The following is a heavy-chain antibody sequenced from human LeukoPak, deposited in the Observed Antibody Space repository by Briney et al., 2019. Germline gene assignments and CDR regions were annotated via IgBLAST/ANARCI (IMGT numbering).Heavy chain of an antibody. Sequence: GASVKVSCKASGYTFTSYYMHWVRQAPGQGLEWMGIINPSGGSTSYAQKSQGRVTMTRDMSTSTVYMELSSLRSEDTAVYYCARANRDGYNYYYYYYMDVWGKGTTVTVSS. CDR3: ARANRDGYNYYYYYYMDV. V-gene: IGHV1-46*01. D-gene: IGHD5-24*01. J-gene: IGHJ6*03. CDR1: GYTFTSYY. CDR2: INPSGGST.